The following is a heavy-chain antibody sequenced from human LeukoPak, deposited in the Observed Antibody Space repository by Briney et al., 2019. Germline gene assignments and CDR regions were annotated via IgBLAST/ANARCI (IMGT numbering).Heavy chain of an antibody. D-gene: IGHD3-16*02. CDR3: ARHIGGGIEDMDV. J-gene: IGHJ6*03. Sequence: SETLSLTCTVSGGSIGNYYWSWVRQSPGKGLEWIGYIYVTGNRYNPYLQSRVTISVDTSRNQFFLKMSSVTAADTAVYYCARHIGGGIEDMDVWGKGTKVTVSS. V-gene: IGHV4-59*08. CDR2: IYVTGN. CDR1: GGSIGNYY.